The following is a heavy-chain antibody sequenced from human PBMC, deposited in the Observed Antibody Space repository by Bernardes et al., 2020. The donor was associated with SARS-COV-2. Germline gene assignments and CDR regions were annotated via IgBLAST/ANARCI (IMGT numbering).Heavy chain of an antibody. V-gene: IGHV6-1*01. CDR2: TSYRSKWNY. CDR3: ARGANFAMGV. J-gene: IGHJ6*02. CDR1: GDSVSSNNAV. Sequence: SQTLSLTCAISGDSVSSNNAVWHWIRQSPSRGLEWLGRTSYRSKWNYDYAVSVNSRITISPDTSKSQFSLELTSVTPEDTAVYYCARGANFAMGVWGQGTTVTVSS.